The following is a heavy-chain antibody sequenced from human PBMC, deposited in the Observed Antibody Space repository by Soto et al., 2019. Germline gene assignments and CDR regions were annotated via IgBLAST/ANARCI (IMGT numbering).Heavy chain of an antibody. D-gene: IGHD6-19*01. CDR3: ARVVKYSSGWTNWFDP. V-gene: IGHV1-18*01. CDR1: GYTFTSYG. CDR2: ISAYNGNT. J-gene: IGHJ5*02. Sequence: AASVKVSCKASGYTFTSYGISWVRQAPGQGLEWMGWISAYNGNTNYAQKLQGRVTMTTDTSTSTAYMELRSLRSDDTAVYYCARVVKYSSGWTNWFDPWGQGTLVPVAS.